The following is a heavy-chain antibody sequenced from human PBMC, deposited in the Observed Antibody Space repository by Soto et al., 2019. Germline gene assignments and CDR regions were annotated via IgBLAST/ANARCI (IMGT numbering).Heavy chain of an antibody. V-gene: IGHV4-34*01. CDR3: ARRYGGNSLVDY. CDR2: INHSGST. D-gene: IGHD2-21*02. J-gene: IGHJ4*02. CDR1: GGSFSGYY. Sequence: QVQLQQWGAGLLKPSETLSLTCAVYGGSFSGYYWSWIRQPPGKGLEWIGEINHSGSTNYNPSLRSRVTISVDTSKNQFSLKLSSVTAADTAVYYCARRYGGNSLVDYWGQGTLVTVSS.